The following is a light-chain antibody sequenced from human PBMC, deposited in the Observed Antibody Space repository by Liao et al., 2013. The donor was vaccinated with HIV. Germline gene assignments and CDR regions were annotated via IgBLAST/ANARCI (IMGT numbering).Light chain of an antibody. CDR3: QVWDSSSDHVV. J-gene: IGLJ2*01. Sequence: SYVLTQPPSMSVAPGKTATITCGGNDIASKSVHWYQQKSGQAPVLVISYDIDRPAGIPERFSGSNSGNTATLTISRVEAGDEADYYCQVWDSSSDHVVFGGGTKLTVL. CDR1: DIASKS. CDR2: YDI. V-gene: IGLV3-21*04.